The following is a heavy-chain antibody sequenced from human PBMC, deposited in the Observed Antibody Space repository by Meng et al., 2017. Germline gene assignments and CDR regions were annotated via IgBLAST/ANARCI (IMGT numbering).Heavy chain of an antibody. D-gene: IGHD1-1*01. CDR1: GGSFSGYN. CDR3: ARGRSGTWPWYFDL. J-gene: IGHJ2*01. CDR2: INHSGST. Sequence: HAQYQKWGAGVWRPSETLSLTGQVYGGSFSGYNWGWIRQPPGKGLEWIGEINHSGSTNYNPSLKSRVTISVDTSKNQFSLKLSSVTAADTAVYYCARGRSGTWPWYFDLWGRGTLVTVSS. V-gene: IGHV4-34*01.